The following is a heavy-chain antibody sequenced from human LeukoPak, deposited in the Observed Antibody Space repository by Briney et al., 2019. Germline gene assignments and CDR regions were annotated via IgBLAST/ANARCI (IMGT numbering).Heavy chain of an antibody. CDR2: INPRGDAT. Sequence: ASVKVSCKASGNTFIGYWIHWVRQAPGQGLEWMGAINPRGDATIGAQKFQGRVTTTRDTSTSTVYIELSSLRSEDTAVYYCAREGQQLKHFDYWGQGTLVTVSS. V-gene: IGHV1-46*01. CDR1: GNTFIGYW. J-gene: IGHJ4*02. CDR3: AREGQQLKHFDY. D-gene: IGHD1-1*01.